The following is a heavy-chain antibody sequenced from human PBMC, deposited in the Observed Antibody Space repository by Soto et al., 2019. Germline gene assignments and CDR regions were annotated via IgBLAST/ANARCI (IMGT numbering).Heavy chain of an antibody. J-gene: IGHJ2*01. V-gene: IGHV3-72*01. CDR2: SRNKFNSYTT. D-gene: IGHD4-17*01. CDR3: ARGHTVAPRWYFDL. CDR1: GFIFSDHY. Sequence: EVQLVESGGGLVQPGGSLRLSCAASGFIFSDHYMDWVRQAPGKGLEWVGRSRNKFNSYTTEYAASVKGRFTISRDDSKSSLYLQMDSLETEDTAVYYCARGHTVAPRWYFDLWGRGTLVTVSS.